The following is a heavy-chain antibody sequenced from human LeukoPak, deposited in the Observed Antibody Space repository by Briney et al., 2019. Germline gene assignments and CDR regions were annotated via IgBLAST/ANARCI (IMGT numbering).Heavy chain of an antibody. D-gene: IGHD1-14*01. CDR3: ARGYGGNHK. Sequence: GGSLRLSCAASGFTFSSYSMNWVRQAPGKGLEWVSSISSGNYIYYADSVKGRFTISRDNAENSLYLQINSLRAEDTAVYYCARGYGGNHKWGQGTLVTVSS. CDR1: GFTFSSYS. V-gene: IGHV3-21*01. CDR2: ISSGNYI. J-gene: IGHJ4*02.